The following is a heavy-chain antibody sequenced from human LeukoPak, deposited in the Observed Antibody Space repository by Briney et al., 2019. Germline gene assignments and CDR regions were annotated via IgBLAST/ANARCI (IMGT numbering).Heavy chain of an antibody. CDR1: GGTFSSYA. J-gene: IGHJ5*02. Sequence: SVKVSCKASGGTFSSYAISWVRQAPGQGLEWMGGIIPIFGTANYAQKFQGRVTITADKSTSTAYMELSSLRSEDTAVYYCARDQRLQGDNWFDPWGQGTLVTVSS. V-gene: IGHV1-69*06. D-gene: IGHD1-26*01. CDR2: IIPIFGTA. CDR3: ARDQRLQGDNWFDP.